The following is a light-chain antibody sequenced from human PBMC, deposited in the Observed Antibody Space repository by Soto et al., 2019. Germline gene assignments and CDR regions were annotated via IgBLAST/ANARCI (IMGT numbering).Light chain of an antibody. CDR2: DTS. V-gene: IGKV3-15*01. CDR3: QQYNHWPRMLS. CDR1: QSLTSN. Sequence: EILLTQSPVTLSVSPGARATLSCRASQSLTSNLAWYQQRPCQAPRLLIYDTSTRATDVPARFSGSGSGTEFTLTIASLQSEDFAVYYCQQYNHWPRMLSFGGGTRVEL. J-gene: IGKJ4*01.